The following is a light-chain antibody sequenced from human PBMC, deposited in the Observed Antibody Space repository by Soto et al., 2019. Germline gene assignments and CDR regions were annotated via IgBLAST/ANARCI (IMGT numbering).Light chain of an antibody. CDR2: GVS. CDR3: QQYNNWPPPIT. V-gene: IGKV3D-15*01. Sequence: EIVMTQSPATLSVSPGERATVSCRASQSVRSNLAWYQQKPGQAPRLLIYGVSSRATGIPARFSGSGSGTEFTLTISSLQSEDFAVYYCQQYNNWPPPITFGQGTRLEIK. CDR1: QSVRSN. J-gene: IGKJ5*01.